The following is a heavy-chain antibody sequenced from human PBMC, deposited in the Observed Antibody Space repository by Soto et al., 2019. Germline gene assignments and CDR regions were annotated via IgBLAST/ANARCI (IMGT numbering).Heavy chain of an antibody. CDR3: ARGGVVVVAEYYFDY. J-gene: IGHJ4*02. V-gene: IGHV1-69*13. D-gene: IGHD2-15*01. CDR1: GYTFTSYG. Sequence: GASVKVSCKASGYTFTSYGISWVRQAPGQGLEWMGGIIPIFGTANYAQKFQGRVTITADESTSTAYMELSSLRSEDTAVYYCARGGVVVVAEYYFDYWGQGTLVTVSS. CDR2: IIPIFGTA.